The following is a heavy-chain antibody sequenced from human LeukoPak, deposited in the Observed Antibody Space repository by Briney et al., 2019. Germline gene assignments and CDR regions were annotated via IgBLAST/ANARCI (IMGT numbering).Heavy chain of an antibody. CDR2: MNPNSGNT. Sequence: GASVKVSCKASGYTFTSYDINWVRQATGQGLEWMGWMNPNSGNTGYAQKFQGRVTMTRNTSISTAYMELRGLRSDDTAVYYCARESGPVDPAKLDYWGQGTLVTVSS. J-gene: IGHJ4*02. CDR3: ARESGPVDPAKLDY. D-gene: IGHD2-2*01. CDR1: GYTFTSYD. V-gene: IGHV1-8*01.